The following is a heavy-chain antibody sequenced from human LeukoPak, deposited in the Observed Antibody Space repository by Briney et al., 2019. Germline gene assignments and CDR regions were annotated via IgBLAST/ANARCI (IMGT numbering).Heavy chain of an antibody. CDR3: ARDPDYTNLNNWFDP. V-gene: IGHV3-30*02. CDR2: LRSDGSHK. J-gene: IGHJ5*02. D-gene: IGHD4-11*01. CDR1: GFIFSSYG. Sequence: PGGSLRLSCAASGFIFSSYGMHWVRQAPGKGLEWVAFLRSDGSHKCYADSVKGRFTISRDNAKNSVYLQMNSLRAEDTAVYYCARDPDYTNLNNWFDPWGQGTLVTVSS.